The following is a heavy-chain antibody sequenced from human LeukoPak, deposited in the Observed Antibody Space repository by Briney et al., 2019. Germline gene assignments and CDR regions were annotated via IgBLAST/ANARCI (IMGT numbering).Heavy chain of an antibody. CDR3: ARGAEYYYDSSGYFPFDY. CDR1: GFIFSTYS. CDR2: ITGSYSHI. D-gene: IGHD3-22*01. J-gene: IGHJ4*02. Sequence: GGSLRLSCAASGFIFSTYSMNWVRQAPGKGLEWVSSITGSYSHIYYADSVKGRFTISRDNAKNSLYLQMNSLRAEDTAVYYCARGAEYYYDSSGYFPFDYWGQGTLVTVSS. V-gene: IGHV3-21*01.